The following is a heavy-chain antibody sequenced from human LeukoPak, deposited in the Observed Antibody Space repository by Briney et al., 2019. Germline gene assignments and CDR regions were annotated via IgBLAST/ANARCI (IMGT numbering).Heavy chain of an antibody. J-gene: IGHJ4*02. Sequence: GGSLRLSCAASGFTFSSYEMHWVRQAPGKGLEWVAVISYDGSNKYYADSVRGRFTISRDNSKNTLYLQMNSLRAEDTAVYYCAKDPTYYDFWSGYPNYWGQGTLVTVSS. V-gene: IGHV3-30*18. CDR1: GFTFSSYE. CDR2: ISYDGSNK. CDR3: AKDPTYYDFWSGYPNY. D-gene: IGHD3-3*01.